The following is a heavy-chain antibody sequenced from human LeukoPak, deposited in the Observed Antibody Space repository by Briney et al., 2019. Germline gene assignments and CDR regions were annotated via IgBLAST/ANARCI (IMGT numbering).Heavy chain of an antibody. CDR3: ARSGNYTVRGAFDI. D-gene: IGHD1-26*01. CDR1: GYSFISYA. J-gene: IGHJ3*02. Sequence: ASVKVSCKASGYSFISYAMNWVRQAPGQGLEWMGWINTNIGNPTYAQDFTGRFVFSLDTSVNTAYLQISSLKAEDTAVYYCARSGNYTVRGAFDIWGQGTVVTVSS. V-gene: IGHV7-4-1*02. CDR2: INTNIGNP.